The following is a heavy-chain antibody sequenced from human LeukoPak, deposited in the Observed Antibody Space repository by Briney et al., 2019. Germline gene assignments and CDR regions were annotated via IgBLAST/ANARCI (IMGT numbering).Heavy chain of an antibody. V-gene: IGHV1-24*01. D-gene: IGHD5-18*01. CDR1: GYTLTELS. CDR2: FDPEDGET. CDR3: ATAYYSYGQRAFDI. Sequence: PTASVKVSCKVSGYTLTELSMHWVRQAPGKGLEWMGGFDPEDGETIYAQKFQGRVTMTEDTSTDTAYMGLSSLRSEDTAVYYCATAYYSYGQRAFDIWGQGTMVTVSS. J-gene: IGHJ3*02.